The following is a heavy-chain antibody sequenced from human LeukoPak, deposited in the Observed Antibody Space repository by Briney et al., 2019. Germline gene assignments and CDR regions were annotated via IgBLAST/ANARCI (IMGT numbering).Heavy chain of an antibody. J-gene: IGHJ4*02. CDR2: ISGSGGST. CDR1: GFTFSSYA. D-gene: IGHD3-22*01. CDR3: AKGVTTYYYDSSGYYFFDY. V-gene: IGHV3-23*01. Sequence: GGSLRLSCAASGFTFSSYAMRWVRQAPGKGLEWVSAISGSGGSTYYADSVKGRFTISRDNSKNTLYLQMNSLRAEDTAVYYCAKGVTTYYYDSSGYYFFDYWGQGTLVTVSS.